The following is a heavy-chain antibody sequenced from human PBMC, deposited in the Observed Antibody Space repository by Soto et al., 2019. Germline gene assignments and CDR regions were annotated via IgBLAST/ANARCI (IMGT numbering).Heavy chain of an antibody. V-gene: IGHV2-26*04. Sequence: QVTVKESGPVLVKPTETLTLTCTVSAFSLSNAALGVSWIRQPPGKALEWLAHIFSNDEKSYSTSLKSRLAISKDTPKSQVVLTMTNTHPVDPATYYGASTDTTSWYWFDPWGQGTLLTVSS. J-gene: IGHJ5*02. CDR1: AFSLSNAALG. D-gene: IGHD6-13*01. CDR3: ASTDTTSWYWFDP. CDR2: IFSNDEK.